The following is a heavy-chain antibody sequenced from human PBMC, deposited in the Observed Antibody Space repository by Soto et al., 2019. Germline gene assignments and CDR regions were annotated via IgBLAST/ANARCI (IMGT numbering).Heavy chain of an antibody. CDR3: ARDRGDLDTAMVDY. CDR1: GFTFNSFW. J-gene: IGHJ4*02. CDR2: IWYDGSNK. D-gene: IGHD5-18*01. Sequence: SQWLSCATSGFTFNSFWIPWVRQAPGKGLEWVAVIWYDGSNKYYADSVKGRFTISRDNSKNTLYLQMNSLRAEDTAVYYCARDRGDLDTAMVDYWGQGTLVTVSS. V-gene: IGHV3-33*08.